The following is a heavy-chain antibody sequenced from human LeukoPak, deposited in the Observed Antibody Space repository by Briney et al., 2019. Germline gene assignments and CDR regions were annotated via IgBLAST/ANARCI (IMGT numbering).Heavy chain of an antibody. CDR2: IKQDGSEK. V-gene: IGHV3-7*01. D-gene: IGHD3-10*01. CDR3: ARVDTYYYGSGSYYQDY. J-gene: IGHJ4*02. CDR1: GFTFSSYG. Sequence: PGGSLRLSCAASGFTFSSYGMHWVRQAPGKGLEWVANIKQDGSEKYYVDSVKGRFTISRDNAKNSLYLQMNSLRAEDTAVYYCARVDTYYYGSGSYYQDYWGQGTLVTVSS.